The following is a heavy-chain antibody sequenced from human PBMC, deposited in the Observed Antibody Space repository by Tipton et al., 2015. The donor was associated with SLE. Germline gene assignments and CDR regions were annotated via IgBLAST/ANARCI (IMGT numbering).Heavy chain of an antibody. V-gene: IGHV4-61*02. Sequence: TLSLTCTVSGGSISSDDYYWSWIRQPAGKGLEWIGRISTSGSTSYNPSLKSRVTMSVDTSKNQISLKLSSVTAADTAVYYCARDQTGLFAYWGQGPLVTVSS. CDR2: ISTSGST. CDR3: ARDQTGLFAY. CDR1: GGSISSDDYY. D-gene: IGHD1-1*01. J-gene: IGHJ4*02.